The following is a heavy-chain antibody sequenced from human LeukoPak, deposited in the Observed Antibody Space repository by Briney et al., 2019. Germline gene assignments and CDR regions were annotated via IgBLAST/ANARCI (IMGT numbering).Heavy chain of an antibody. V-gene: IGHV4-30-4*01. CDR3: ARDGYNSGYFDY. CDR2: IYYSRST. D-gene: IGHD5-24*01. J-gene: IGHJ4*02. Sequence: PSQTLSLTCTVSGGSISSGDYYWNLIRQPPGKGLEWIGYIYYSRSTSYSPSLKSRLTISVDTSKNQFSLKLSSVTAADTAVYYCARDGYNSGYFDYWGQGTLVTVSS. CDR1: GGSISSGDYY.